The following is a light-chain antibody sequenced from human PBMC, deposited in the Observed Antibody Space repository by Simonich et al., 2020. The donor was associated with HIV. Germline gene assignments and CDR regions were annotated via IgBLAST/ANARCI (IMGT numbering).Light chain of an antibody. CDR2: GNN. Sequence: QSVLTQAPSVSGAPGQRVTISCPGNTSNNGANYDVPWYKKFPGTAPKVLIYGNNNRPLGVPDRFSVSKSGTSASLAITGLQAEDEADYYCQSYDSSLSGWVFGGGTKLTVL. CDR3: QSYDSSLSGWV. J-gene: IGLJ3*02. V-gene: IGLV1-40*01. CDR1: TSNNGANYD.